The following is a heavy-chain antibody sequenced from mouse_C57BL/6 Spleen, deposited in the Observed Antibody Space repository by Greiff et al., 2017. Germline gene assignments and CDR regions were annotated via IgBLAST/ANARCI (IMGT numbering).Heavy chain of an antibody. D-gene: IGHD1-1*01. CDR1: GYTFTSYW. J-gene: IGHJ1*03. CDR3: ARSGSSYWWYFEV. V-gene: IGHV1-64*01. CDR2: IHPNSGST. Sequence: QVQLQQPGAELVKPGASVKLSCKASGYTFTSYWMHWVKLRPGQGLEWIGMIHPNSGSTNYNEKFKSKATLTVDKSSSTAYMQLSSLTSEDSAVYYCARSGSSYWWYFEVWGTGATVTVSS.